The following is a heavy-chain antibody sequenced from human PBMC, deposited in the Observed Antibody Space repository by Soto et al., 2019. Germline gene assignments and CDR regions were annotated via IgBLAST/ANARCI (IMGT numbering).Heavy chain of an antibody. J-gene: IGHJ4*02. CDR1: GGSISSGDYY. CDR2: IYYSGST. Sequence: QVQVQESGPGLVNPSQSLSLTCTVSGGSISSGDYYWSWIRQPPGKGLEWIGYIYYSGSTYYNPSLKSRVTISVDTSKNQFSLKLSSVTAADTAVYYCARVDSGYDSTYYFDYWGQGTLVTVSS. D-gene: IGHD5-12*01. V-gene: IGHV4-30-4*01. CDR3: ARVDSGYDSTYYFDY.